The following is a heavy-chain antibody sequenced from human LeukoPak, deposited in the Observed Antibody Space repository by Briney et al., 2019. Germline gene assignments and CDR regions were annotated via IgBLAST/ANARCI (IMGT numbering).Heavy chain of an antibody. CDR1: GYTFTSYD. Sequence: GASVKVSCKASGYTFTSYDINWVRQATGQGLEWMGWMNPNSGNTGYAQKFQGGVTMTRNTSISTAYMELSSLRSEDTAVYYCARVGYYDSSGYSSDAFDIWGQGTMVTASS. V-gene: IGHV1-8*01. CDR3: ARVGYYDSSGYSSDAFDI. CDR2: MNPNSGNT. D-gene: IGHD3-22*01. J-gene: IGHJ3*02.